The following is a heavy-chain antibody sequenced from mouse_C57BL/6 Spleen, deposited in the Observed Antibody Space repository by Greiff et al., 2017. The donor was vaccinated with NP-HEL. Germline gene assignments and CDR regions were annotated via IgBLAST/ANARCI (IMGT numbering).Heavy chain of an antibody. CDR2: IDPENGDT. CDR1: GFNIKDDY. J-gene: IGHJ3*01. Sequence: VQLQQSGAELVRPGASVKLSCTASGFNIKDDYMHWVKQRPEQGLEWIGWIDPENGDTEYASKFQGKATITADTSSNTAYLQLSSLTSEDTAVYYCTTRGLRRVLFAYWGQGTLVTVSA. CDR3: TTRGLRRVLFAY. D-gene: IGHD2-4*01. V-gene: IGHV14-4*01.